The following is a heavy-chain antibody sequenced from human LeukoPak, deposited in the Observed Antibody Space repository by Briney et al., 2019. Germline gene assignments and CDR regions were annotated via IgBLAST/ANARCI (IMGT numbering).Heavy chain of an antibody. CDR2: IYYSGST. J-gene: IGHJ5*02. V-gene: IGHV4-30-4*01. Sequence: TSQTLSLTCTVSGGSISSGDYYWSWIRQPPGKGLEWIGYIYYSGSTYYNPSLKSRVTISVDTSKNQFSLKLSSVTAADTAVYYCARGWGTVYSSSWFDPWGQGTLVTVSS. CDR3: ARGWGTVYSSSWFDP. D-gene: IGHD6-13*01. CDR1: GGSISSGDYY.